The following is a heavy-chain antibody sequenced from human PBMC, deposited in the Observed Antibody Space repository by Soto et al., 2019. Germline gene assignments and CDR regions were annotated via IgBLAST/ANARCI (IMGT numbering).Heavy chain of an antibody. V-gene: IGHV3-48*01. CDR1: GFTFSSYS. CDR3: ARGGGCSGGSCNVDY. D-gene: IGHD2-15*01. Sequence: EVQLVESGGGLVQPGGSLRLSCAASGFTFSSYSMNWVRQAPGKGLEWVSYISSSSSTIYYADSVKGRFTISRDNAKNSRYLQRNSLRAEDTAVYYCARGGGCSGGSCNVDYWGQGTLVTVSS. CDR2: ISSSSSTI. J-gene: IGHJ4*02.